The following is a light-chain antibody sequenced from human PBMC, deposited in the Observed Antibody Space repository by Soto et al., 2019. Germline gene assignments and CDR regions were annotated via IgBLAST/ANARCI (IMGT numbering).Light chain of an antibody. CDR2: GAS. V-gene: IGKV3D-20*02. Sequence: EIVLTQSPGTLSLSPGERATLSCRASQSVSSSYLAWYQQKPGQAPRLLIYGASSRATGIPGRFSGSGSGTDFTLTISRLEPEDFAVYYCQQRSQWPPMTFGQGTRLEMK. CDR3: QQRSQWPPMT. J-gene: IGKJ5*01. CDR1: QSVSSSY.